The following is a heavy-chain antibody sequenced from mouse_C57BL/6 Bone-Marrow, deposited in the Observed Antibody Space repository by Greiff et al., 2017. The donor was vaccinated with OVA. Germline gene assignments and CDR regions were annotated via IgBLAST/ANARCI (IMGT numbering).Heavy chain of an antibody. CDR2: ISSGGDYI. CDR3: TRLLDDIYY. CDR1: GFTFSSYA. D-gene: IGHD2-1*01. J-gene: IGHJ4*01. V-gene: IGHV5-9-1*02. Sequence: EVNVVESGAGLVKPGGSLKLSCAASGFTFSSYAMSWVRQTPEKRLEWVAYISSGGDYIYYADTVKGRFTISIDNARNTLYLQMSSLKSEDTAMYYCTRLLDDIYYWDQGNSITVSS.